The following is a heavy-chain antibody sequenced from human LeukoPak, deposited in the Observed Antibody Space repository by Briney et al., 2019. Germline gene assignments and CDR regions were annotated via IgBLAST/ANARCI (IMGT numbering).Heavy chain of an antibody. CDR3: ARFGYSGWNLEY. J-gene: IGHJ4*02. D-gene: IGHD5-12*01. Sequence: PGGSLSFSCEASGFSFRDFWMTWVGQAPGKGLEGVANINQGGSVKYYVDSVKGRFTISRDDAESSLYVQMNSLRDEDTAVYCARFGYSGWNLEYWGQGTLVTVSS. CDR2: INQGGSVK. CDR1: GFSFRDFW. V-gene: IGHV3-7*01.